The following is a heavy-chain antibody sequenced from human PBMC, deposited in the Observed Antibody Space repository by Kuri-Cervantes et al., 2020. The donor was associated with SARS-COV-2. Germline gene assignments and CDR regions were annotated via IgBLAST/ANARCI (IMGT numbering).Heavy chain of an antibody. V-gene: IGHV3-74*01. CDR3: ASLSNLEWLPP. J-gene: IGHJ5*02. CDR1: GFTLSSYW. Sequence: GESLKISCAASGFTLSSYWMHWVRQAPGKGLVWVSRINSDGSSTSYADSVKGRFTISRDNAKNTLYLQMNSLRAEDTAVYYCASLSNLEWLPPWGQGTLVTVSS. D-gene: IGHD3-3*01. CDR2: INSDGSST.